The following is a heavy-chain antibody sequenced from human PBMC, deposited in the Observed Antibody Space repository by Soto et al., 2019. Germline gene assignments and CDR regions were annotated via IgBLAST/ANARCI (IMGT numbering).Heavy chain of an antibody. D-gene: IGHD6-13*01. J-gene: IGHJ6*02. CDR1: GFAFSTYA. V-gene: IGHV3-21*01. CDR3: ARDGDRSSWYDRYYYGMDV. CDR2: ISSSSNYI. Sequence: PGGSLRLSCAATGFAFSTYAMTWVRQAPGQGLACVSAISSSSNYILYADSVKGRFAMSRDNSKNSLYLQMNSLRAEDTAVYYCARDGDRSSWYDRYYYGMDVWGPGTTVTVSS.